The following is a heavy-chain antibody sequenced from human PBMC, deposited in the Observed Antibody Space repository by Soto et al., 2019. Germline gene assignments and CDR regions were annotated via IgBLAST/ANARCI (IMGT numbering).Heavy chain of an antibody. V-gene: IGHV1-69*01. J-gene: IGHJ5*02. D-gene: IGHD1-7*01. CDR1: GGTFSSYA. CDR3: ARGAELELTTNGGLDP. Sequence: QVQLVQSGAEVKKPGSSVKVSCKASGGTFSSYAISWVRQAPGQGLEWMGGIIPIFGTANYAQKFQGRVTITADEATSTAYMELSSLRSEDTAVYYCARGAELELTTNGGLDPWGQGTLVTVSS. CDR2: IIPIFGTA.